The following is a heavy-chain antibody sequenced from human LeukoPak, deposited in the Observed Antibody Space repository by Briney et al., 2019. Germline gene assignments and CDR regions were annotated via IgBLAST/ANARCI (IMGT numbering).Heavy chain of an antibody. CDR2: ILASGSPT. D-gene: IGHD2-8*01. J-gene: IGHJ4*02. V-gene: IGHV3-23*05. Sequence: GGSLRLSCAASGFTFSTYSMNWVRQAPGKGLQWVANILASGSPTYYADSVKGRFIISRDNSKNTVYLQMNSLRVKDTAIYYCAKGLRPDGVDNFDHWGQGILVTVSS. CDR1: GFTFSTYS. CDR3: AKGLRPDGVDNFDH.